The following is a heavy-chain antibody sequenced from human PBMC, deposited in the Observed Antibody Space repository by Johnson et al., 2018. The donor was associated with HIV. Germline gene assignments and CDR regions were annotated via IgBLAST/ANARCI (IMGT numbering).Heavy chain of an antibody. CDR2: INR. V-gene: IGHV3-NL1*01. CDR1: GFTFSTNW. J-gene: IGHJ3*02. CDR3: ARAPSPGPGGAFDI. Sequence: QMLLVESGGGVVRPGGSLRLSCVGSGFTFSTNWMHWVRQAPGKGLVWVSRINRYYTESVKGRFTISRDNSENTLYLQMNSLRAEDTAVYYCARAPSPGPGGAFDIWGQGTMVTVSS.